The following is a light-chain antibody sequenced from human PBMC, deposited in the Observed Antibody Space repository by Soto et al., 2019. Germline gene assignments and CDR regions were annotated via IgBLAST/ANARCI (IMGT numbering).Light chain of an antibody. V-gene: IGKV1-5*01. CDR3: QQYNSYWT. CDR1: QTINNR. CDR2: DAS. Sequence: TQSPSTLSASVGDRVTIPCRASQTINNRLAWYQQKPGKAPNLLIYDASSLESGVPSRFSGSGSGTEFTLTISSLQPDDFATYYCQQYNSYWTFGQGTKVDIK. J-gene: IGKJ1*01.